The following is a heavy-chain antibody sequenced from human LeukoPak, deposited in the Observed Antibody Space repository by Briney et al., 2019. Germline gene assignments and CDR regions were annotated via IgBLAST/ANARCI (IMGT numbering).Heavy chain of an antibody. J-gene: IGHJ6*03. Sequence: ASVKVSCKASGYTFTSNVISWVRQAPGQGLEWMGWISAYNGNTNYAQKLQGRVTMTTDTSTSTAYMELRSLRSDDTAVYYCARGGDPILFTYMDVCGKGTTVTVSS. D-gene: IGHD3-10*01. CDR1: GYTFTSNV. CDR2: ISAYNGNT. CDR3: ARGGDPILFTYMDV. V-gene: IGHV1-18*01.